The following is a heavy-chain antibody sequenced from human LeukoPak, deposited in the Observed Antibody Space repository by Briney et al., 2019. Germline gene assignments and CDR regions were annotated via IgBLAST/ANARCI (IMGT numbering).Heavy chain of an antibody. J-gene: IGHJ4*02. CDR1: GFTFSNAW. V-gene: IGHV3-15*01. CDR2: IKSKADGGTT. Sequence: GGSLRLSCAASGFTFSNAWMSWVRRAPGKGLEWVGRIKSKADGGTTDYAAPVKGRFTISRDDSKNTLYLQMNSLKTEDTAVYYCTTGPERCSSTGCYAVGVDYWGQGTLVTVSS. D-gene: IGHD2-2*01. CDR3: TTGPERCSSTGCYAVGVDY.